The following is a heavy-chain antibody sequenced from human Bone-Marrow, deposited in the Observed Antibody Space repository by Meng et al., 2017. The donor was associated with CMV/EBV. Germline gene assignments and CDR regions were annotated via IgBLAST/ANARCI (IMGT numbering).Heavy chain of an antibody. CDR2: INHSGST. CDR1: GGSFSGYY. CDR3: ARAGLQHKNDY. J-gene: IGHJ4*02. V-gene: IGHV4-34*01. Sequence: SETLSLTCAVYGGSFSGYYWSWIRQPPGKGLEWIGEINHSGSTNYNPSLKSRVTISVDTSKNQFSLKLSSVTAADTAVYYCARAGLQHKNDYWVRGTLETVSS. D-gene: IGHD4-11*01.